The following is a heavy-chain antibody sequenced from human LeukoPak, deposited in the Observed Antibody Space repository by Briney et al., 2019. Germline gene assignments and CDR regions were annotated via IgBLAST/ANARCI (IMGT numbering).Heavy chain of an antibody. CDR3: AREVLQPTVLSPQIE. Sequence: VASVKVSCKASGGTFSSYAISWVRQAPGQGLEWMGGIIPIFGTANYAQKFQGRVTITADESTSTAYMELSSLRSEDTAVYYCAREVLQPTVLSPQIEWGQGTLVTVSS. CDR2: IIPIFGTA. D-gene: IGHD2/OR15-2a*01. CDR1: GGTFSSYA. J-gene: IGHJ4*02. V-gene: IGHV1-69*13.